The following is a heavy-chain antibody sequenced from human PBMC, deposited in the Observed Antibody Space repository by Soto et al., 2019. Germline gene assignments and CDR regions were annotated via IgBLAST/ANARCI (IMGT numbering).Heavy chain of an antibody. CDR3: AKDIWGGAYYNDSSGYQHGLDV. CDR2: ISWDGGST. CDR1: GFTFDDYT. Sequence: GGSLRLSCAASGFTFDDYTMHWVRQAPGKGLEWVSLISWDGGSTYYADSVKGRFTISRDNSKNSLYLQMNSLRTEDTALYYCAKDIWGGAYYNDSSGYQHGLDVWGQGAKVSVSS. J-gene: IGHJ6*02. V-gene: IGHV3-43*01. D-gene: IGHD3-22*01.